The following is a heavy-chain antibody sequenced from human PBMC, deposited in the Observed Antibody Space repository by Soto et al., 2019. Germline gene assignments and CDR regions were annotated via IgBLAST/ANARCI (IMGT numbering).Heavy chain of an antibody. CDR3: AHGSGWLSDY. CDR1: GFSLTSPAVG. D-gene: IGHD6-19*01. CDR2: IYWDDDK. Sequence: QITLKESGPTLVKPTQTLTLTCTFSGFSLTSPAVGVNWIRQPPGKALEWLALIYWDDDKQYGPSLKSRLTITKDTPKNQSVLTMTNMDPVDTATYYCAHGSGWLSDYWGQGTLVTVSS. V-gene: IGHV2-5*05. J-gene: IGHJ4*02.